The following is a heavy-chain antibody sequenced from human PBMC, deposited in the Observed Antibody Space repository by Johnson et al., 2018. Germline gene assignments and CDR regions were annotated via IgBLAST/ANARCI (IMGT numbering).Heavy chain of an antibody. V-gene: IGHV5-51*04. CDR2: IYPGDSDA. J-gene: IGHJ6*03. D-gene: IGHD2/OR15-2a*01. CDR3: ARLPLIRSGRVSRVYHYSSMDV. Sequence: VQLVESGAEVKKPGESLKISCKGSGYSFPSYWIAWVRQVPGKGLEWMGIIYPGDSDATYSPSFHGQAFISVDRPTSTPYPQWSRLKASDTAMYHCARLPLIRSGRVSRVYHYSSMDVWGKGTTVSVSS. CDR1: GYSFPSYW.